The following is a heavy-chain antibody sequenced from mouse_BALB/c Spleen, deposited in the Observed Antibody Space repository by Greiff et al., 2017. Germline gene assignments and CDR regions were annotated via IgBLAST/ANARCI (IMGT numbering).Heavy chain of an antibody. V-gene: IGHV5-6*01. J-gene: IGHJ4*01. D-gene: IGHD2-10*02. CDR3: ARLRGMVTTNYAMDY. Sequence: EVQGVESGGDLVKPGGSLKLSCAASGFTFSSYGMSWVRQTPDKRLEWVATISSGGSYTYYPDSVKGRFTISRDNAKNTLYLQMSSLKSEDTAMYYCARLRGMVTTNYAMDYWGQGTSVTVSS. CDR1: GFTFSSYG. CDR2: ISSGGSYT.